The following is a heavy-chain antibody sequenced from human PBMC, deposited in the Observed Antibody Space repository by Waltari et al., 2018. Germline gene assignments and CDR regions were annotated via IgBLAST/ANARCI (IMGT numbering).Heavy chain of an antibody. J-gene: IGHJ5*02. CDR1: GYSISSGYY. V-gene: IGHV4-38-2*02. Sequence: QVQLQESGPGLGKPSETLSLTCTVSGYSISSGYYWGWIRHPPGKGLEWIGIIYHSGSTYYNPSLKSRVTISVDTSKNQFSLKLSSVTAADTAVYYCARATGPRYYDFWSGLFDPWGQGTLVTVSS. CDR2: IYHSGST. D-gene: IGHD3-3*01. CDR3: ARATGPRYYDFWSGLFDP.